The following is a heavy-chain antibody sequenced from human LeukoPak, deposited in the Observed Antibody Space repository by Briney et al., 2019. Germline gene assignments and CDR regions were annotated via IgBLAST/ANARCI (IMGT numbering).Heavy chain of an antibody. V-gene: IGHV4-39*01. J-gene: IGHJ4*02. CDR3: AGQRARFGEWAFES. CDR1: GGSINIANYF. CDR2: INYGGTT. D-gene: IGHD3-10*01. Sequence: PSETLSLTCTVSGGSINIANYFWAWIRQPPGKGLEWIGSINYGGTTYYNPSLNSRVTISVDTSKNQFSLKLSSVTAVDTAVFYCAGQRARFGEWAFESWGQGTLITVSS.